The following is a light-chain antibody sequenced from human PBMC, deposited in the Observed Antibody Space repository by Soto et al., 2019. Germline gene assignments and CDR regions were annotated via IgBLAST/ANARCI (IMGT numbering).Light chain of an antibody. CDR3: SSYTNRNTMV. CDR2: DVT. Sequence: QSALTQPASVSGSPGQSSTIFCTGTSSDIGGYNYVSWYQQRPGKPPKLMIYDVTNRPSGVSNRFSGSKSGSTASLTISGLQAEDEGDYYCSSYTNRNTMVFGGGTKLTVL. J-gene: IGLJ3*02. CDR1: SSDIGGYNY. V-gene: IGLV2-14*03.